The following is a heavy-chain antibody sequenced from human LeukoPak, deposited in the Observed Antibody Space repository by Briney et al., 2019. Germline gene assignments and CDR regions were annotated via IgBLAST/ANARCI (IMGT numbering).Heavy chain of an antibody. CDR1: GYTFTSYG. V-gene: IGHV1-18*01. CDR3: TRSSLAVAGSVFDY. CDR2: ISTYNGNT. D-gene: IGHD6-19*01. Sequence: ASVKVSCKASGYTFTSYGISWVRQAPGQGLEWMGWISTYNGNTHYAQKLQGRVTMTTDTSTSTAYMELRSLRSDDTAVYYCTRSSLAVAGSVFDYWGQGTLVTVSS. J-gene: IGHJ4*02.